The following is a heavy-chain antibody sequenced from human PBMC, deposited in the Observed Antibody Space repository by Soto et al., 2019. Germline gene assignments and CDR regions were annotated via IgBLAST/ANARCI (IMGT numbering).Heavy chain of an antibody. V-gene: IGHV3-33*01. CDR1: GFTFSAYG. Sequence: QVQLVESGGGVVQPGRSLRLACGASGFTFSAYGMHWVRQAPGKGLEWVAVIWYDGSNKYYADSVKGRFTISRDNSKNKRYLQMNSLRAEDTGEYYCARGPRRDGYNRFDYWGQGTPVTVSS. CDR3: ARGPRRDGYNRFDY. D-gene: IGHD5-12*01. CDR2: IWYDGSNK. J-gene: IGHJ4*02.